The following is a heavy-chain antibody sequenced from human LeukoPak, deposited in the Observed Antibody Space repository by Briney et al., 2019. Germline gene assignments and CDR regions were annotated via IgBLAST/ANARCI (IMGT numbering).Heavy chain of an antibody. J-gene: IGHJ5*02. CDR3: VRDSGDDYGDYEPVNWFDP. CDR2: IYYSGST. Sequence: SETLSLTCTVSGGSISSYYWSWIRQPPGKGLEWIGYIYYSGSTNYNPSLKSRVTISVDTSKNQFSLKLSSVTAADTAVYYCVRDSGDDYGDYEPVNWFDPWGQGTLVTVSS. V-gene: IGHV4-4*08. D-gene: IGHD4-17*01. CDR1: GGSISSYY.